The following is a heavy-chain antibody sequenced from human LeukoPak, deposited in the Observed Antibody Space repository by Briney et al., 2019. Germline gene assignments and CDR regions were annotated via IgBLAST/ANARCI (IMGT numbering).Heavy chain of an antibody. J-gene: IGHJ4*02. CDR2: ISRDGSST. CDR3: ARDCSDTGCYNTAFDY. Sequence: GGSLRLSCAASGFTFSNNWMHWVRQAPGKGLVWVSRISRDGSSTSYADSVKGRFTSSRDNAKNTLYLQMNTLRAEDTAVYYSARDCSDTGCYNTAFDYWGQGTLVTVSS. CDR1: GFTFSNNW. D-gene: IGHD2-2*02. V-gene: IGHV3-74*01.